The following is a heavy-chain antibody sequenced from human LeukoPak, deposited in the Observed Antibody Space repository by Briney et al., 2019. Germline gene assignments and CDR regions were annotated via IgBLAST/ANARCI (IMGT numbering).Heavy chain of an antibody. J-gene: IGHJ6*04. Sequence: QSGGSLRLSCAPSGFTLSSYEMNWVRQAPGRGLAWVSYISSSGSTIYYADSVKGRSTISRDNAKNSLYLQMNSLRAEDTAVYYCAELGITMIGGVWGKGTTVTISS. CDR3: AELGITMIGGV. CDR1: GFTLSSYE. CDR2: ISSSGSTI. V-gene: IGHV3-48*03. D-gene: IGHD3-10*02.